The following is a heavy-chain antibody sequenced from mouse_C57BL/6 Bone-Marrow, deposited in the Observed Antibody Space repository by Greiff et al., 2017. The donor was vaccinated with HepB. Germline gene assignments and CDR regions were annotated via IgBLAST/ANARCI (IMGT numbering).Heavy chain of an antibody. CDR2: ISNGGGST. Sequence: EVKLVESGGGLVQPGGSLKLSCAASGFTFSDYYMYWVRQTPEKRLEWVAYISNGGGSTYYPDTVKGRFTISRDNAKNTLYLQMSRLKSEDTAMYYCARGIYYGYDYAMDYWGQGTSVTVSS. CDR3: ARGIYYGYDYAMDY. V-gene: IGHV5-12*01. CDR1: GFTFSDYY. D-gene: IGHD2-2*01. J-gene: IGHJ4*01.